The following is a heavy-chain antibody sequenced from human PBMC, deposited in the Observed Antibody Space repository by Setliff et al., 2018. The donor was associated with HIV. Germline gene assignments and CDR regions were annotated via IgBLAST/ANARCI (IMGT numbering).Heavy chain of an antibody. D-gene: IGHD3-22*01. J-gene: IGHJ3*02. Sequence: GSLRLSCAASGFTFSDYYMSWIRQAPGKGLEWVSYISSSGSTIYYADSVKGRFTISRDNAKNSLYLQMNSLRAEDTAVYYCANYYHSSGGYAFDTWGQGTMVTVSS. CDR1: GFTFSDYY. CDR2: ISSSGSTI. V-gene: IGHV3-11*01. CDR3: ANYYHSSGGYAFDT.